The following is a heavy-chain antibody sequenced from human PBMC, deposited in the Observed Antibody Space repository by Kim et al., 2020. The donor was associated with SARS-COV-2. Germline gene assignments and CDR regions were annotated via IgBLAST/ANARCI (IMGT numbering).Heavy chain of an antibody. J-gene: IGHJ4*02. D-gene: IGHD1-26*01. CDR1: GGSISSYY. V-gene: IGHV4-59*01. CDR3: AGWELPQGGFVDY. Sequence: SETLSLTCTVSGGSISSYYWSWIRQPPGKGLEWIGHIYYSGSTNYNPSLKSRVTISVDTSKNQFSLKLSSVTAADTAVYYCAGWELPQGGFVDYWGQGTLVTVSS. CDR2: IYYSGST.